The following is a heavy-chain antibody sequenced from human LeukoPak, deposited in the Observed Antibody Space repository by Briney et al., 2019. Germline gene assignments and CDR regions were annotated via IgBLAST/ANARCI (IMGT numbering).Heavy chain of an antibody. Sequence: SVKVSCKASGGTFSSYAISWVRHAPAQGLEGMGGFIPIFGTANYAQKFQGRVTITTDKSTSTAYMELSSLRSEHTAVYYCARVNVEYSYCPRYYYYCMDVGGKGTTVTVSS. J-gene: IGHJ6*03. CDR1: GGTFSSYA. CDR2: FIPIFGTA. D-gene: IGHD5-18*01. CDR3: ARVNVEYSYCPRYYYYCMDV. V-gene: IGHV1-69*05.